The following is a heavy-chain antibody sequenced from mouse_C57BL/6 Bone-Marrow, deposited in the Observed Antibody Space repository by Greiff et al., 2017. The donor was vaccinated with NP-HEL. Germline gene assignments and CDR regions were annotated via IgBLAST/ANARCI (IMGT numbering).Heavy chain of an antibody. Sequence: EVKLQESGPGLVKPSQSLSLTCSVTGYSITSGYYWNWIRQFPGNKLEWMGYISYDGSNNYNPSLKNRISITRDTSKNQFFLKLNSVTTEDTATYYCARERGGYYSYYFDYWGQGTTLTVSS. V-gene: IGHV3-6*01. D-gene: IGHD2-3*01. CDR2: ISYDGSN. CDR1: GYSITSGYY. J-gene: IGHJ2*01. CDR3: ARERGGYYSYYFDY.